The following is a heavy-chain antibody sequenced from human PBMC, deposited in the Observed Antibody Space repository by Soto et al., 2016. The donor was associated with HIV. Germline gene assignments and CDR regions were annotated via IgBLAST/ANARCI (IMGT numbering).Heavy chain of an antibody. CDR1: GFTFSNAW. D-gene: IGHD2-21*02. CDR2: IKTKTDGGTT. V-gene: IGHV3-15*01. CDR3: TTGTDRGLTYYYYYGMDV. J-gene: IGHJ6*02. Sequence: EVHLVESGGGLVKPGGSLRLSCAASGFTFSNAWMTWVRQAPGKGLEWVGRIKTKTDGGTTDYAAPVKGRFTISRDDSKNMLFLQMNSLKAEDTVVYYCTTGTDRGLTYYYYYGMDVWGQGTTVTVSS.